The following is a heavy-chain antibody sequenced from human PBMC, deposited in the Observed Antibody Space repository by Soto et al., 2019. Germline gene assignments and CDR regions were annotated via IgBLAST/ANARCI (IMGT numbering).Heavy chain of an antibody. Sequence: GASVKVSCKASGYTFTGYAMHWVRQAPGKRLEWMGCINAGNGNTNYAQKFQGRVTITRDTSASTAYMELSSLRSEDTAVYYCASSSITIFGVVITYPFHHWGQGTLVTVSS. D-gene: IGHD3-3*01. CDR3: ASSSITIFGVVITYPFHH. V-gene: IGHV1-3*01. CDR2: INAGNGNT. J-gene: IGHJ4*02. CDR1: GYTFTGYA.